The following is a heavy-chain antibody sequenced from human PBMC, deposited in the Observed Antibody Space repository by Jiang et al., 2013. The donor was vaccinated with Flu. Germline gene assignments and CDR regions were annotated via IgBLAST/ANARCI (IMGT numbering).Heavy chain of an antibody. Sequence: SGAEVKKPGSSVKVSCKASGGTFSSYAISWVRQAPGQGLEWMGGIIPIFGTANYAQKFQGRVTITADESTSTAYMELSSLRSEDTAVYYCARDNDYVWGSYRYSFDYWAREPWSPSPQ. CDR1: GGTFSSYA. J-gene: IGHJ4*02. D-gene: IGHD3-16*02. V-gene: IGHV1-69*01. CDR2: IIPIFGTA. CDR3: ARDNDYVWGSYRYSFDY.